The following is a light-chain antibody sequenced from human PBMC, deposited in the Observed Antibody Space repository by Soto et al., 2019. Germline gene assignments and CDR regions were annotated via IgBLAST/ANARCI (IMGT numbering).Light chain of an antibody. V-gene: IGKV3-15*01. Sequence: EIVMTQAPATLSVPPAQRASLACMASQSVSSNLAWYQQKPGQAPRLLIYGASTRATGIPARFSGSGSGTEFTLTITSLQPDDTATYFCQQYSTYLWTFGQGTKVDIK. CDR1: QSVSSN. CDR3: QQYSTYLWT. J-gene: IGKJ1*01. CDR2: GAS.